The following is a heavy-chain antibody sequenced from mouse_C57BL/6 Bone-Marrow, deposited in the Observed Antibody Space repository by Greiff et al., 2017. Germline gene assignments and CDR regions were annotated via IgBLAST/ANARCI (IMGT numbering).Heavy chain of an antibody. V-gene: IGHV14-4*01. CDR2: IDPENGDT. J-gene: IGHJ4*01. CDR1: GFNFKDDY. Sequence: VQLKESGAELVRPGASVKLSCTASGFNFKDDYMHWVKQRPEQGLEWIGWIDPENGDTEYASKFQGKATITADTSSNTAYLQLSSLTSEDTAVYYCTTHYSNFYAMDYWGQGTSVTVSS. D-gene: IGHD2-5*01. CDR3: TTHYSNFYAMDY.